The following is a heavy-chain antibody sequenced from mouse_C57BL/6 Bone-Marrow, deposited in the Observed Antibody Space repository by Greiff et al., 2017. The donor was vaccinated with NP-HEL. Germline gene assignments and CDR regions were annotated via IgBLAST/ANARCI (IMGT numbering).Heavy chain of an antibody. J-gene: IGHJ2*01. V-gene: IGHV1-69*01. CDR2: IDPFDSYT. CDR3: ARHDGYYFDY. Sequence: QVQLQQPGAELVMPGASVKLSCKASGYTFTSYWMHWVKQRPGQGLEWIGEIDPFDSYTNYNQKFKGKSTLTVDKSSSTAYMQLSSLTSEDSAVYYCARHDGYYFDYWGQGTTLTVSS. D-gene: IGHD2-3*01. CDR1: GYTFTSYW.